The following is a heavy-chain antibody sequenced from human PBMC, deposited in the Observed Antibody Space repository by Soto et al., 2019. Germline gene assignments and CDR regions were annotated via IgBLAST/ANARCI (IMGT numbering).Heavy chain of an antibody. CDR2: IIPIFGTA. CDR3: ARDGDSSGSTY. Sequence: QVQLVQSGAEVKKPGSSVKVSCKASGGTFSSYAISWVRQAPGQGLEWMGGIIPIFGTANYAQKSQGRVTITADKSTGTAYMELSSLRSADTAVYYCARDGDSSGSTYWGQGTLVTVSS. CDR1: GGTFSSYA. J-gene: IGHJ4*02. V-gene: IGHV1-69*06. D-gene: IGHD3-22*01.